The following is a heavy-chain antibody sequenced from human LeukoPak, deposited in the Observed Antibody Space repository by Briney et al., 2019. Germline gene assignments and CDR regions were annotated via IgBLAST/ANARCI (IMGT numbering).Heavy chain of an antibody. CDR1: GFTFSDYY. J-gene: IGHJ4*02. Sequence: GGSLRLSCAASGFTFSDYYMSWIRQAPGKGLEWVSYISSSGSTIYYADSVKGRFTISRDNSKNTLYLQMNSLRAEDTAVYYCARAATSSSWFDYWGQGTLVTVSS. D-gene: IGHD6-13*01. V-gene: IGHV3-11*04. CDR2: ISSSGSTI. CDR3: ARAATSSSWFDY.